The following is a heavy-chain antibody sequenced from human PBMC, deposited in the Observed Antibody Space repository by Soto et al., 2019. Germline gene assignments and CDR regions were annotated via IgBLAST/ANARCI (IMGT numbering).Heavy chain of an antibody. D-gene: IGHD2-21*02. CDR1: GFTFSSYA. Sequence: GGSLRLSCAASGFTFSSYAMHWVRQAPGKGLEWVAVISYDGSNKYYADSVKGRFTISRDNSKNTLYLQMNSLRAEDTAVYYCAGACGGDCPADYYYYGMDVWGQGTTVTVSS. CDR2: ISYDGSNK. V-gene: IGHV3-30-3*01. J-gene: IGHJ6*02. CDR3: AGACGGDCPADYYYYGMDV.